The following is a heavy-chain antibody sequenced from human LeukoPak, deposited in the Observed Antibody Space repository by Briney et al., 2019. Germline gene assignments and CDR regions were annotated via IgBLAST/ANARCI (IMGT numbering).Heavy chain of an antibody. CDR3: ARLDKYNWNYVV. Sequence: ASVKVSCKASGYAFTAYYVHWVRQAPGQGLEWMGWINPNSGGTNYAQKFQGRVTMTRDTPISTAYMELSRLRSDDTAVYYCARLDKYNWNYVVWGQGTLVTVSS. D-gene: IGHD1-7*01. V-gene: IGHV1-2*02. CDR2: INPNSGGT. CDR1: GYAFTAYY. J-gene: IGHJ4*02.